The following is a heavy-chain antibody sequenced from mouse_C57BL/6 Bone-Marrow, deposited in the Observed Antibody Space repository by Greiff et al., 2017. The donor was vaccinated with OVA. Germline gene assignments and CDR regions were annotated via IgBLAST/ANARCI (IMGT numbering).Heavy chain of an antibody. D-gene: IGHD1-1*01. CDR1: GFTFSDYY. CDR3: ARETITTVVDGAMDY. Sequence: EVKLMESEGGLVQPGSSMKLSCTASGFTFSDYYMAWVRQVPEKGLEWVANINHDGSSTYYLDSLKSRFIISRDNAKNILYLQMSSLKSEDTATYYGARETITTVVDGAMDYWGQGTSVTVSS. CDR2: INHDGSST. V-gene: IGHV5-16*01. J-gene: IGHJ4*01.